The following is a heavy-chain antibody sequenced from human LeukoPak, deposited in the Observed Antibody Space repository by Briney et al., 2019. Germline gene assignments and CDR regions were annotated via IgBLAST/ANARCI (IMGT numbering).Heavy chain of an antibody. CDR2: INPNSGGT. D-gene: IGHD4-17*01. CDR3: ARHMTTANNWFDP. CDR1: GHTFTGYY. Sequence: VASVKVSCKASGHTFTGYYMHWVRQAPGQGLEWMGWINPNSGGTNYEQKFQGRVIMTRDTSISTAYMELSRLRFDDTAVYYCARHMTTANNWFDPWGQGTLVTVSS. J-gene: IGHJ5*02. V-gene: IGHV1-2*02.